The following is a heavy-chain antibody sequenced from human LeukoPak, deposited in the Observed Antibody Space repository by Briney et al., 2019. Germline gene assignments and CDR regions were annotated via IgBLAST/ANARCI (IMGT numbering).Heavy chain of an antibody. J-gene: IGHJ4*02. CDR1: GYTFTSYY. CDR3: ARGFTVYRLSLDY. V-gene: IGHV1-46*01. Sequence: ASVKVSCRASGYTFTSYYMHWVRQAPGQGLEWMGFINPSGGSTSYAQKFQGRVTMTRDTATSTVYMELSSLRSEDTAVYYCARGFTVYRLSLDYWGQGTQVTVSS. D-gene: IGHD3-16*02. CDR2: INPSGGST.